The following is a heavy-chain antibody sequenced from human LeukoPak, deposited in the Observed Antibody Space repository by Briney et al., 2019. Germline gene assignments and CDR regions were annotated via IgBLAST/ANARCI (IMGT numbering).Heavy chain of an antibody. V-gene: IGHV3-23*01. Sequence: GGSLRLSCAASGFTFEIYAMSWVRLAPGKGLQWVASMCGSAGCTFYADSVQGRFTISRDNSKDTLYLHMNSLRAEDTAIYYCARDRPNYHESNGHYYNRDGDHWGQGTLVTVFS. CDR3: ARDRPNYHESNGHYYNRDGDH. CDR2: MCGSAGCT. CDR1: GFTFEIYA. J-gene: IGHJ5*02. D-gene: IGHD3-22*01.